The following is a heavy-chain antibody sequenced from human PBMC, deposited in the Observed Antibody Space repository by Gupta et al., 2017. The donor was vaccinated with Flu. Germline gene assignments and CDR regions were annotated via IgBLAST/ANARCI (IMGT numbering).Heavy chain of an antibody. CDR2: ISHDGKND. CDR3: AKEILGRTITVFDF. D-gene: IGHD3-16*01. Sequence: LVASGGGVVQPGRSLRLSCAGSKFTFSNYGMHWVRQAPGKGLEWVSVISHDGKNDFYADSVKGRFTISRDNANNTLYLQLNKLRPEDTAVYYCAKEILGRTITVFDFWGLGTMVTVSS. V-gene: IGHV3-30*18. J-gene: IGHJ3*01. CDR1: KFTFSNYG.